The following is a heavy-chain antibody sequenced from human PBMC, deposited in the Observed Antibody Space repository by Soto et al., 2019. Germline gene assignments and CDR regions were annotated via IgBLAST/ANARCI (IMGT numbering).Heavy chain of an antibody. V-gene: IGHV3-21*01. D-gene: IGHD1-7*01. CDR3: ARENYVLDSLYYYYYMDV. CDR1: GFTFSSYS. J-gene: IGHJ6*03. Sequence: GGSLRLSCAASGFTFSSYSMNWVRQAPGKGLEWVSSISSSSSYIYYADSVKGRFTISRDNAKNSLYLQMNSLRAEDTAVYYCARENYVLDSLYYYYYMDVWGKGTTVTVSS. CDR2: ISSSSSYI.